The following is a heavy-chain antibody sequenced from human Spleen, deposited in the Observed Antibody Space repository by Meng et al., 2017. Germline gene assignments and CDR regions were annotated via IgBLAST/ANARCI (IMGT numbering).Heavy chain of an antibody. CDR1: GGAIKRGGYS. V-gene: IGHV4-31*01. D-gene: IGHD4-17*01. CDR2: TYYSGST. J-gene: IGHJ5*02. CDR3: ARGGDDYGRHNWFDP. Sequence: GWARRLGKPSQTLAVTRIVSGGAIKRGGYSWGSIRQPPGESLVCIGCTYYSGSTFYNRPPKNLLTRPVDTTNHRFARKLRSVTAADTAVYYCARGGDDYGRHNWFDPWGQGTLVTVSS.